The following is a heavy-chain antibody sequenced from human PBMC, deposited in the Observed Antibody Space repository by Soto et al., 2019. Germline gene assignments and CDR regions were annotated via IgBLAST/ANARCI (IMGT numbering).Heavy chain of an antibody. V-gene: IGHV1-18*01. CDR3: ARDKGDGSGSYYGY. D-gene: IGHD3-10*01. J-gene: IGHJ4*02. CDR2: ISAYNGNT. Sequence: QVQLVQSGAEVKKPGASVKVSCKGSGYTFTSHGINWVRQAPGQGLEWMGWISAYNGNTNYAQKLQGRVTMTTDTSTSTAYMELRSLRSDDSALYYCARDKGDGSGSYYGYWGQGTLVTVSS. CDR1: GYTFTSHG.